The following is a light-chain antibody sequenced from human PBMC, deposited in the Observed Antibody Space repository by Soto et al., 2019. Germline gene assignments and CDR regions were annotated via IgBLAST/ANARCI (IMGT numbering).Light chain of an antibody. Sequence: DIQMTQSPSSMSASVGDRVTITCRASQGISNYLSWYQQKPGKFPNLLIYTSSTLQSRVPSRLSGIGSWTGFSVTISSLQSEDVATYYGQKHNSAQLTCGGGPKADMK. CDR2: TSS. CDR1: QGISNY. V-gene: IGKV1-27*01. CDR3: QKHNSAQLT. J-gene: IGKJ4*01.